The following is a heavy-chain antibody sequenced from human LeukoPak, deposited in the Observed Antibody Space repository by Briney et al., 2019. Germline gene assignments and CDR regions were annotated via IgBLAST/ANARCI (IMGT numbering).Heavy chain of an antibody. Sequence: GGSLRLSCAASGFTFDDYAMHWVRQAPGKGLEWVSGISWNSGSIGYADSVKGRFTISRDNAKNSLYLQMNSLRAEDTAVYYCARVGSITIFGVATIGDYFDYWGQGTLVTVSS. CDR2: ISWNSGSI. CDR3: ARVGSITIFGVATIGDYFDY. CDR1: GFTFDDYA. V-gene: IGHV3-9*01. J-gene: IGHJ4*02. D-gene: IGHD3-3*01.